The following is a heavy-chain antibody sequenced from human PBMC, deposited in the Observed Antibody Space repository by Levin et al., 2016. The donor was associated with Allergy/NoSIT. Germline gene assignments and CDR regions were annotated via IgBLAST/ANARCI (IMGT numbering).Heavy chain of an antibody. D-gene: IGHD2-15*01. CDR3: GRDSGSGGAIDY. CDR2: ISYSSSLI. CDR1: GFSFSSYG. J-gene: IGHJ4*02. Sequence: GGSLRLSCAASGFSFSSYGMKWVRQAPGKGLEWISHISYSSSLISYADSVKGRFTISRDNAKNLLYLHMNSLRDEDMAVYYCGRDSGSGGAIDYWGQGTLVTVSS. V-gene: IGHV3-48*02.